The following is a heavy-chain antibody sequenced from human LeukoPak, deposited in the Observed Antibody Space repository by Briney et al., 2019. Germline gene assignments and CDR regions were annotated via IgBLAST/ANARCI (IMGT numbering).Heavy chain of an antibody. V-gene: IGHV3-74*01. Sequence: GGSLRLSCATSGFTFSSYWMHWVRQAPRKGRVWGSRINSDGSSTRYADSVRGRFTTSRDNAKNTLYLQMNNLRAEDTAVYYCAGGAGAYGVRWGQGTLVTVSS. J-gene: IGHJ4*02. CDR3: AGGAGAYGVR. CDR1: GFTFSSYW. CDR2: INSDGSST. D-gene: IGHD3-10*01.